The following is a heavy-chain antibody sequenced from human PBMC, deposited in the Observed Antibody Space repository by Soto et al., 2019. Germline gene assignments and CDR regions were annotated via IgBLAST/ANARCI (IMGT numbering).Heavy chain of an antibody. J-gene: IGHJ4*02. D-gene: IGHD2-2*01. CDR1: GYTFSRYG. CDR2: ISAYNGNT. V-gene: IGHV1-18*01. Sequence: QVQLVQSGAEVKKPGASVKVSCKTSGYTFSRYGISWVRQAPGQGLEWMGWISAYNGNTNYAQKLQGRVTMTTDTSTSTAYMELRSLRSDDTAVHYCARWKDIVLVTDFWGQGTLVTVSS. CDR3: ARWKDIVLVTDF.